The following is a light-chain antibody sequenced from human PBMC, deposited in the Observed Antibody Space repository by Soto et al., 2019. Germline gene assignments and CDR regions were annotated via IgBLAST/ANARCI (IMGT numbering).Light chain of an antibody. CDR2: GAS. CDR1: QSVSSY. J-gene: IGKJ2*01. V-gene: IGKV3-11*01. CDR3: QHRGKWPRT. Sequence: EIVLTQSPATLSLSPGERATLSCRASQSVSSYLAWYQQKPGQAPRLLIYGASNRATGIPARFSGSGSGTDLTLTISSLAPQAFAVYYCQHRGKWPRTFGQGTKLEIK.